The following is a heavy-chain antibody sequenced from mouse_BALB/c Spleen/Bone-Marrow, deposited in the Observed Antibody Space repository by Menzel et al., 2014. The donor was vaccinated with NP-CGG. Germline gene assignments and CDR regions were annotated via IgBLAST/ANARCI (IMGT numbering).Heavy chain of an antibody. CDR1: GYTFTSYW. V-gene: IGHV1-69*02. Sequence: VKLVESGAELVKPGASVKLSCKASGYTFTSYWMHWVKQRPGQGLEWIGEIDPSDSYTNYNQKFKGKATLTVDKSSSTAYMQLSSLTSEDSAVYYCASGGNGYDGYWYFDVWGAGTTVTVSS. D-gene: IGHD2-2*01. CDR2: IDPSDSYT. CDR3: ASGGNGYDGYWYFDV. J-gene: IGHJ1*01.